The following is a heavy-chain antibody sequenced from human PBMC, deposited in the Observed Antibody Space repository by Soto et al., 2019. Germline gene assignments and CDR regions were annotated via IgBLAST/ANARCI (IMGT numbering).Heavy chain of an antibody. D-gene: IGHD4-17*01. V-gene: IGHV1-69*13. Sequence: AASVKVSCKASGGTFSSYAISWVRQAPGQGLEWMGGIIPIFGTANYAQKFQGRVTITADESTSTAYMELSSLRSEDTAVYYCARSSYGDYPFDYWGQGTLVTVSS. CDR3: ARSSYGDYPFDY. J-gene: IGHJ4*02. CDR2: IIPIFGTA. CDR1: GGTFSSYA.